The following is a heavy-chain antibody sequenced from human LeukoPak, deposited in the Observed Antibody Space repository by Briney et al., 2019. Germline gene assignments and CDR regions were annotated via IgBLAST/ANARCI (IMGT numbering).Heavy chain of an antibody. Sequence: GGSLRLSCAASGFTFSSYSMNWVRQAPGKGLEWVAIIPHDGSNKYYADSVKGRFTISRDNSKNTLYLQMNSLGAEDTAVYYCAREESGISIFGVVIFWGQGTLVTVSS. J-gene: IGHJ4*02. CDR1: GFTFSSYS. CDR3: AREESGISIFGVVIF. CDR2: IPHDGSNK. D-gene: IGHD3-3*01. V-gene: IGHV3-30*03.